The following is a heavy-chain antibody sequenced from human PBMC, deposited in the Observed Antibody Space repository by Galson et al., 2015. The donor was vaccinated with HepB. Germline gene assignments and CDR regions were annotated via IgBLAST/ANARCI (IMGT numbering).Heavy chain of an antibody. D-gene: IGHD2-15*01. J-gene: IGHJ5*02. CDR2: IIPISGTT. CDR1: GGTFSSYA. CDR3: ARVGGKLGYCSGGSCSNWFDP. Sequence: SVKVSCKASGGTFSSYAISWVRQAPGQGLEWMGGIIPISGTTNYAQNFKGRVTITADESTSTAYMEMSSLRSEDTAIYYCARVGGKLGYCSGGSCSNWFDPWGQGALVTVSS. V-gene: IGHV1-69*13.